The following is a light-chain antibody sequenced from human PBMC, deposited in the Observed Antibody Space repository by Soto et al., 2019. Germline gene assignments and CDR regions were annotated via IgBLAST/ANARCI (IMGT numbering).Light chain of an antibody. CDR1: SSDVGGYNY. Sequence: QSALTQPPSASGSPGQSVTISFTGTSSDVGGYNYVSWYQQHPGKAPKLIIYEVSKRPSGVPDRFSGSKSGNTASLTVSGLQAEDEADYYCSSYGGSKVFGGGTKLTVL. CDR2: EVS. J-gene: IGLJ2*01. V-gene: IGLV2-8*01. CDR3: SSYGGSKV.